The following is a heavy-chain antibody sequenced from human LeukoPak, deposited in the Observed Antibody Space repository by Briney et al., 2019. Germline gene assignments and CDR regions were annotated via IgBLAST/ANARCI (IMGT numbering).Heavy chain of an antibody. CDR2: INPSGGST. CDR1: GYTFTSYY. D-gene: IGHD4/OR15-4a*01. Sequence: ASVKVSCKASGYTFTSYYMHWIRQAPGQGLEWMGIINPSGGSTSYAQKFQGRVTMARDTSTSTVYMELSSLRSEDTAVYYCARDPRGAKYYFDYWGQGTLVTVSS. CDR3: ARDPRGAKYYFDY. J-gene: IGHJ4*01. V-gene: IGHV1-46*01.